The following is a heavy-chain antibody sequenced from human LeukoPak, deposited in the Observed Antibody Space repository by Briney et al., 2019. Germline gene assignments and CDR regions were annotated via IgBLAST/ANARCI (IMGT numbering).Heavy chain of an antibody. Sequence: GGSLRLSCAASGFAFSSYGLRWVRQAPGKGLEWVAFIRYDGSNKSYTDSVKGRFTISRDNSKNTLYLQMYSPSAEDTAVYYCAKDLYSGSRGYYFDFWGQGTLVTVSS. D-gene: IGHD1-26*01. J-gene: IGHJ4*02. V-gene: IGHV3-30*02. CDR1: GFAFSSYG. CDR2: IRYDGSNK. CDR3: AKDLYSGSRGYYFDF.